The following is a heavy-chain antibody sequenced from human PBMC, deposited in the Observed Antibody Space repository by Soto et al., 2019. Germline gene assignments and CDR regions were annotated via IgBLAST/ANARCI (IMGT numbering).Heavy chain of an antibody. V-gene: IGHV3-30*18. CDR3: AKALYYYDSSGYYPFDY. D-gene: IGHD3-22*01. CDR1: GFTFSSYG. J-gene: IGHJ4*02. Sequence: VQLVESGGGLVQPGRSLRLSCTASGFTFSSYGMHWVRQAPGKGLEWVAVISYDGSNKYYADSVKGRFTISRDNSKNTLYLQMNSLRAEDTAVYYCAKALYYYDSSGYYPFDYWGQGTLVTVSS. CDR2: ISYDGSNK.